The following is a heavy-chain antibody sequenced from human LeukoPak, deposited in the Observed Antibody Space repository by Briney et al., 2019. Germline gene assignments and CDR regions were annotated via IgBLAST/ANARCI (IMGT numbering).Heavy chain of an antibody. CDR1: GIVFSNTA. J-gene: IGHJ5*02. D-gene: IGHD6-19*01. Sequence: RGSLRLSCAASGIVFSNTAMNWARQSPGRGLEWVSAISGGGERTFYADSVKGRFTISRDNSKNMVYLQMNSLRADDTAIYYCGKDGGQYSSGPEFDPRGQGALVTVSS. V-gene: IGHV3-23*01. CDR3: GKDGGQYSSGPEFDP. CDR2: ISGGGERT.